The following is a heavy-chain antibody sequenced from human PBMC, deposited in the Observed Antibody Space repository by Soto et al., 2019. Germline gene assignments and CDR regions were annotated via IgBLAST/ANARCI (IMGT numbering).Heavy chain of an antibody. J-gene: IGHJ4*02. CDR2: IGNKLEGERE. V-gene: IGHV3-15*04. Sequence: GGSLRHPYAASGVSPRDTSNGWGRPPPGKGREWGGRIGNKLEGEREDYAAPAKGRFFISRDDSKNTLYLQLDSLQSEDTGVYYCVTSGVGVVRLDNWGQGTLVTVSS. D-gene: IGHD1-26*01. CDR1: GVSPRDTS. CDR3: VTSGVGVVRLDN.